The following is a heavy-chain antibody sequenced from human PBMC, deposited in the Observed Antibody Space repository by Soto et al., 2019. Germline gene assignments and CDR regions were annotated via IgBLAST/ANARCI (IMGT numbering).Heavy chain of an antibody. Sequence: ASVKVSCKASGYTFTSYAMHWVRQAPGQRLEWMGWINAGNGNTKYSQKFQGRVTITRDTSASTAYMELSSLRSEDTAVYYCARVPLESGGIDVCGQRTTVTVSS. CDR2: INAGNGNT. CDR3: ARVPLESGGIDV. V-gene: IGHV1-3*01. CDR1: GYTFTSYA. D-gene: IGHD1-1*01. J-gene: IGHJ6*02.